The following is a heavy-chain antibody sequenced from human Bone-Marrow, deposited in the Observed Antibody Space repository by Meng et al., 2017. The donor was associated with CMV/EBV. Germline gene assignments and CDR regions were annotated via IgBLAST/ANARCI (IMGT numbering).Heavy chain of an antibody. CDR2: VNYGGNP. Sequence: VSGGSVRSTTYCWAWVRRPPGKGLEWIGSVNYGGNPQSTPSLKSRVTISVDASKNQFSLRLTSVTAADTGVYYCGRSTGAAADDPWGQGTLVTVSS. CDR1: GGSVRSTTYC. D-gene: IGHD1-26*01. CDR3: GRSTGAAADDP. V-gene: IGHV4-39*01. J-gene: IGHJ5*02.